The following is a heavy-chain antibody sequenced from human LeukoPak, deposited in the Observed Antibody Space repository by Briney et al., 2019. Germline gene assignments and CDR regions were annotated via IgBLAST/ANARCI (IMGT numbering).Heavy chain of an antibody. CDR3: ARGERDGDLDS. CDR1: GYTFNAYY. Sequence: WVKVSCKASGYTFNAYYIHWVRQAPGQGLEWMGWINPKIGSTNSAQKIQGRVTMTRDTSINTTYMELSSLRSDDTAVYYCARGERDGDLDSWGQGTLVTVSS. D-gene: IGHD4-17*01. J-gene: IGHJ4*02. V-gene: IGHV1-2*02. CDR2: INPKIGST.